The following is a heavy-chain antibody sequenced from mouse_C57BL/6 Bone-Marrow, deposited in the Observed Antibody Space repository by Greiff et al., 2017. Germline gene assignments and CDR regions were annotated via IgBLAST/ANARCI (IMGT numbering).Heavy chain of an antibody. D-gene: IGHD2-2*01. J-gene: IGHJ2*01. V-gene: IGHV1-69*01. Sequence: QVQLKQPGAELVMPGASVKLSCKASGYTFTSYWMHWVKQRPGQGLEWIGEIDPSDSYTNYNQKFKGKSTLTVDKSSSTAYMQLSSLTSEDSAVYYCAREGSTMVPYYFDDWGQGTTLTVSS. CDR1: GYTFTSYW. CDR2: IDPSDSYT. CDR3: AREGSTMVPYYFDD.